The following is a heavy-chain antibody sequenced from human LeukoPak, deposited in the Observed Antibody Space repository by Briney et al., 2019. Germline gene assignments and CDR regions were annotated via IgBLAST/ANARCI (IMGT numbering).Heavy chain of an antibody. CDR2: IGVGVVEI. J-gene: IGHJ4*02. CDR3: GRGHRFCSRGNCNSPVDY. V-gene: IGHV3-23*01. Sequence: GGSLRLSCALSGFTFTNNAMTWVRQAPGKGLEWVSTIGVGVVEIHYADSVKGRFTISRDNSKNTLYLQMNSLRAEDTAVYYCGRGHRFCSRGNCNSPVDYWGQGTLVTVSS. CDR1: GFTFTNNA. D-gene: IGHD2-15*01.